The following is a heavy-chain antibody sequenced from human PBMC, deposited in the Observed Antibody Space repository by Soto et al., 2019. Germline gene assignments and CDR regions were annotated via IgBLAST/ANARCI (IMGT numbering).Heavy chain of an antibody. Sequence: GASVKVSCKASGYTFTSYYMHWVRQAPGQGLEWMGIINPSGGSTSYAQKFQGRVTMTRDTSTSTVYMELGSLRSEDTAVYYCARPAYDILTGYPWYFDYWGQGTLVTVS. CDR2: INPSGGST. V-gene: IGHV1-46*01. D-gene: IGHD3-9*01. CDR1: GYTFTSYY. CDR3: ARPAYDILTGYPWYFDY. J-gene: IGHJ4*02.